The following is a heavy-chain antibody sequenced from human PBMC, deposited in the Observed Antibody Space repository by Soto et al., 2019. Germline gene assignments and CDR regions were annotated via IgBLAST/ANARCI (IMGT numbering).Heavy chain of an antibody. CDR1: GGSISSYY. V-gene: IGHV4-59*08. CDR3: AIRYGSTLDY. D-gene: IGHD2-2*01. Sequence: QVQLQESGPGLVKPSETLSLTCTVSGGSISSYYWSWIRQPPGKGLEWIGYIYYSGSTNYNPSLKGRVTISVDTAKNQFSLILGSVTAADTAVYYCAIRYGSTLDYWGQGTLVTVSS. CDR2: IYYSGST. J-gene: IGHJ4*02.